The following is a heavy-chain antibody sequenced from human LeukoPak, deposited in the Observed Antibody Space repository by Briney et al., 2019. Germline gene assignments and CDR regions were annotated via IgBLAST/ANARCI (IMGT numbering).Heavy chain of an antibody. V-gene: IGHV4-59*01. CDR2: IYYSGST. D-gene: IGHD6-19*01. CDR1: GGSISSYY. CDR3: ARDGSGSSGWYNFDY. Sequence: SETPSLTCTVSGGSISSYYWSWIRQPPGKGLEWIGYIYYSGSTNYNPSLKSRVTISVDTSKNQFSLKLSSVTAAGTAVYYCARDGSGSSGWYNFDYWGQGTLVTVSS. J-gene: IGHJ4*02.